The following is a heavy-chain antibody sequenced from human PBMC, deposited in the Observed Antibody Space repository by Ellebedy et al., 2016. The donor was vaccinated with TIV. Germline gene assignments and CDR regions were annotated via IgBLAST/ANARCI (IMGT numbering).Heavy chain of an antibody. CDR1: GFSFSSSW. V-gene: IGHV3-30-3*01. D-gene: IGHD5-12*01. Sequence: GESLKISCGASGFSFSSSWMDWVRQAPGKGLEWVAVISYDGSNKYYADSVKGRFTISRDNSKNTLYLQMNSLRAEDTAVYYCARGNSGYDAVYLDYWGQGTLVTVSS. CDR3: ARGNSGYDAVYLDY. CDR2: ISYDGSNK. J-gene: IGHJ4*02.